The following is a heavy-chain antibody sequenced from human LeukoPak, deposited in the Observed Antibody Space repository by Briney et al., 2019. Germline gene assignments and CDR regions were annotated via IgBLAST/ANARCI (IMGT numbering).Heavy chain of an antibody. CDR3: AKAGSIRFDY. Sequence: GRSLRLSCAASGFTFSSSAMSWVRRAPGKGLEWVSGISGRDGSTYYADSVKGRFTISRDNSKNTLYLQMNSLRAEDTAVYYCAKAGSIRFDYWGQGTLVTVSS. V-gene: IGHV3-23*01. CDR2: ISGRDGST. D-gene: IGHD1-26*01. CDR1: GFTFSSSA. J-gene: IGHJ4*02.